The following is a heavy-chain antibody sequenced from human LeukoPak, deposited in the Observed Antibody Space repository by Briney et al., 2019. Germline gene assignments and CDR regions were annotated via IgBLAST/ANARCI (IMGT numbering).Heavy chain of an antibody. D-gene: IGHD1-26*01. CDR2: VTPIIDTT. V-gene: IGHV1-69*08. CDR3: ARVNLRGSQYNWFDP. CDR1: RGTLNTHI. J-gene: IGHJ5*02. Sequence: SSVKVSCKASRGTLNTHIFTWVRQAPRQGLEWMGRVTPIIDTTIYAQKFQGRLTITADKFTSTIYMELSSLRSDDTAVYYCARVNLRGSQYNWFDPRGQGTLVTVSS.